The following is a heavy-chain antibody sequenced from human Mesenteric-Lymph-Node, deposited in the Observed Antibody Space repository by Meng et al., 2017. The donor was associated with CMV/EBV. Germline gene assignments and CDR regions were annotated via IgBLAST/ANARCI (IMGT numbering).Heavy chain of an antibody. V-gene: IGHV3-74*01. CDR1: GFTFSNYW. Sequence: GGSLRLSCAASGFTFSNYWMHWVRQAPGKGLVWVSHISGVGITTNYADSVKGRFTISRDSAKNTLYLQMNSLRAEDTAVYYCATTVTAQFDYWGQGTLVTVSS. J-gene: IGHJ4*02. CDR3: ATTVTAQFDY. CDR2: ISGVGITT. D-gene: IGHD4-11*01.